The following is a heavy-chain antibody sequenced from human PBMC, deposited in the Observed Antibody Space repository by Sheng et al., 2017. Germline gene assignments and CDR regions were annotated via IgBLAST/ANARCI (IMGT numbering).Heavy chain of an antibody. CDR1: GFTFSDHY. J-gene: IGHJ3*02. CDR3: VRSGVPNGFDI. D-gene: IGHD2-15*01. CDR2: TKNKAQGYTT. Sequence: EVQLVESGGGLVQPGGSLRLSCAASGFTFSDHYMDWVRQAPGKGLEWVGRTKNKAQGYTTEYATSLKDRFTISRDDSKNSLFLQMNSLKTEDTAVYYCVRSGVPNGFDIWGQGTMVTVSS. V-gene: IGHV3-72*01.